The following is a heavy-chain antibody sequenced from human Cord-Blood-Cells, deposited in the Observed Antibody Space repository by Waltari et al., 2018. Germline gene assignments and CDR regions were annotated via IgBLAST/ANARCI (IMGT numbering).Heavy chain of an antibody. CDR3: ATTGYCSSTSCFDY. Sequence: QLQLQESGPGLVKPSETLSLTCTVSGGSISSSSYYRGWIRQPPGKGLGWIGGIYYSGSTYYNPSLKSRVTLSVDTAKNQFSLKLSSVTAADTAVYYCATTGYCSSTSCFDYWGQGTLVTVSS. V-gene: IGHV4-39*01. CDR1: GGSISSSSYY. J-gene: IGHJ4*02. D-gene: IGHD2-2*03. CDR2: IYYSGST.